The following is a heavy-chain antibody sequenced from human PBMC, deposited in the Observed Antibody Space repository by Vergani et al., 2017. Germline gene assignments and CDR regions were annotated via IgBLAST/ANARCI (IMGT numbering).Heavy chain of an antibody. CDR1: GFTFSSYW. V-gene: IGHV3-7*01. D-gene: IGHD3-3*01. J-gene: IGHJ6*03. CDR2: IKQDGSEK. Sequence: EVHLVESGGGLVQPGGSLRLSCAASGFTFSSYWMSWVRQAPGKGLEWVANIKQDGSEKYYVDSVKGRFTISRDNAKNSLYLQMNSLRAEDTAVYYCARAAERSYYDFWSGYYGYYYYYMDVWGKGTTVTVSS. CDR3: ARAAERSYYDFWSGYYGYYYYYMDV.